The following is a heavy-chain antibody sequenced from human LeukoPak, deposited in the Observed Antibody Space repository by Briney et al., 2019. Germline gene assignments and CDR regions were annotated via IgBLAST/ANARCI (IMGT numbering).Heavy chain of an antibody. D-gene: IGHD5-18*01. CDR3: AAADTAMVTSGVGDY. V-gene: IGHV3-23*01. CDR2: ISGGGGST. Sequence: AGGSLRLSCAASGFTFSSYAMSWVRQAPGKGLEWVSAISGGGGSTYYADSVKGRFTISRDNSKNTLYLQMNSLRAEDTAVYYCAAADTAMVTSGVGDYWGQGTLVTVSS. J-gene: IGHJ4*02. CDR1: GFTFSSYA.